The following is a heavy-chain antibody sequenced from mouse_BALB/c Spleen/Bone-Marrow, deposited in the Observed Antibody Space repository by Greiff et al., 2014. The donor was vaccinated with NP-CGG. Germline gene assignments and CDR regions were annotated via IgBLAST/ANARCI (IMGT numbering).Heavy chain of an antibody. CDR2: IDPANGNT. V-gene: IGHV14-3*02. CDR3: ARAGRGRYFDV. D-gene: IGHD4-1*01. Sequence: VQLQQSGAELVKPGASVKLPCTASGFNIKDTYMHWVKQRPEQGLEWIGRIDPANGNTKYDPKFQGKATITADTSSNTAYLQLRSLTSEDTAVYYCARAGRGRYFDVWGAGTTVTVSS. CDR1: GFNIKDTY. J-gene: IGHJ1*01.